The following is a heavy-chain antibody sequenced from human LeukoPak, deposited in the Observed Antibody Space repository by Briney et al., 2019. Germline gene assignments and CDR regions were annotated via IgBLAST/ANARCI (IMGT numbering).Heavy chain of an antibody. J-gene: IGHJ5*02. D-gene: IGHD2-15*01. V-gene: IGHV4-31*03. CDR2: IYYSGST. CDR1: GGSISSGGYY. CDR3: ARESDCSGGSCHPTNWFDP. Sequence: PSETLSLTCTVSGGSISSGGYYWSWIRQHPGKGLEWIGYIYYSGSTYYNPSLKSRVTISADTSKNQFSLKLSSVTAADTAVYYCARESDCSGGSCHPTNWFDPWGQGTLVTVSS.